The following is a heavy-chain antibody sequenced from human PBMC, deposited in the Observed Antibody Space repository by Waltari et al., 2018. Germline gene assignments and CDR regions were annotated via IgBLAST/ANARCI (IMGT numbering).Heavy chain of an antibody. CDR2: SHPNSGNT. CDR1: GYTFTSYD. CDR3: ARGNGDYAPYYYGMDV. D-gene: IGHD4-17*01. J-gene: IGHJ6*02. V-gene: IGHV1-8*01. Sequence: QVQLVQSGAEVKKPGASVKVSCKASGYTFTSYDINWVRQATGQGLEWIGWSHPNSGNTGYPPKFQGRVTMTRNTSISPAYMELSSLRSEDPAVYYCARGNGDYAPYYYGMDVWGQGTTVTVSS.